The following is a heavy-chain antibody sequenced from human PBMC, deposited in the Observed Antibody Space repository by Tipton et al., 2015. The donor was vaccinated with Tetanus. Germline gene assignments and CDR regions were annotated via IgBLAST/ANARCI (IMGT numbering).Heavy chain of an antibody. J-gene: IGHJ2*01. V-gene: IGHV4-34*01. CDR1: GGTFNNYF. CDR3: ARVGAWTIPRDAVKRGSFWYFDL. Sequence: TLSLTCAVYGGTFNNYFWTWIRQPPGKGLEWIGEINYDGSTNYSPSLKSRVTLSLDTTKKQVSLNLTSVTAADGAVYYCARVGAWTIPRDAVKRGSFWYFDLWGRGSLVTVSS. D-gene: IGHD3-16*01. CDR2: INYDGST.